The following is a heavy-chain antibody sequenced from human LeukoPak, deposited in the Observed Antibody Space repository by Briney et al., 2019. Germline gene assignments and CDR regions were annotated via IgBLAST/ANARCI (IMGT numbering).Heavy chain of an antibody. CDR1: GFTFSKYA. V-gene: IGHV3-23*01. CDR3: AKDREPDNGWDLDY. D-gene: IGHD1-26*01. J-gene: IGHJ4*01. CDR2: ILASGAT. Sequence: PGGSLRLSCAASGFTFSKYAMNWVRQAPGKGLGWVSAILASGATYYTDPVKGRFTISRDSSTNTLYLQMNSLRVDDTAIYYCAKDREPDNGWDLDYWGQGTLVIVSS.